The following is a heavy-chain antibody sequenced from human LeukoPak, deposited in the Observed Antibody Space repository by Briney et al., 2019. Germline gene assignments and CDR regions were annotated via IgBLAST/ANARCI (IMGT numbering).Heavy chain of an antibody. J-gene: IGHJ4*02. V-gene: IGHV1-69*05. Sequence: SVKVSCKASGGTFSSYAISWVRQAPGQGLEWMGGIIPIFGTANYAQKFQGRVTITTDESTSTAYMELSSLRSEDTAVYYCARLDLGYCSSTSCPSWGQGTLVTVSS. CDR2: IIPIFGTA. CDR3: ARLDLGYCSSTSCPS. D-gene: IGHD2-2*01. CDR1: GGTFSSYA.